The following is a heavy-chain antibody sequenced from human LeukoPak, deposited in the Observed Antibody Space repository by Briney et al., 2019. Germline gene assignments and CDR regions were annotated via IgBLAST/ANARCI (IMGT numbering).Heavy chain of an antibody. CDR3: ARTRYYYNSRSYGAPYYFDY. CDR2: IYTSGST. V-gene: IGHV4-61*02. CDR1: GGSISSGSYY. J-gene: IGHJ4*02. Sequence: SETLSLTCTVSGGSISSGSYYWSWIRQPAGKGLEWIGRIYTSGSTNYNPSLKSRVTISVDTSKNQCSLKLSSVTTPERPVYYCARTRYYYNSRSYGAPYYFDYWGQGTLVTVSS. D-gene: IGHD3-10*01.